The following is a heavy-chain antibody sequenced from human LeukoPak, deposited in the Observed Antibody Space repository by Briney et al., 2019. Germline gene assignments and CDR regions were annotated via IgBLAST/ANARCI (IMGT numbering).Heavy chain of an antibody. J-gene: IGHJ4*02. D-gene: IGHD3-22*01. Sequence: PGESLRLSCAVSGFTFSNYGMHWVRQAPDKGLEWVAFIRYDGSHKYYADSVKGRFTISRDNSKNTLYLQMSSLRADDTAVFYCAKDSGYYKGYFDYWGQGTLVTDSS. CDR1: GFTFSNYG. CDR3: AKDSGYYKGYFDY. V-gene: IGHV3-30*02. CDR2: IRYDGSHK.